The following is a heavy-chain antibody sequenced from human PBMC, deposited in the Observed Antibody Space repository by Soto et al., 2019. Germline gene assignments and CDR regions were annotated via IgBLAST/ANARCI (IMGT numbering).Heavy chain of an antibody. CDR3: ARGLDSSGYYPYYGMDV. D-gene: IGHD3-22*01. CDR2: ISSNGGST. V-gene: IGHV3-64*02. CDR1: GFTLSSYA. Sequence: PGGSLRLSCAASGFTLSSYAMHWVRQAPGKRMEYVSAISSNGGSTYYADSVKGRFTISRDNSKNTLYLQMGSLRAEDMSVYYCARGLDSSGYYPYYGMDVWGQGTTVTVSS. J-gene: IGHJ6*02.